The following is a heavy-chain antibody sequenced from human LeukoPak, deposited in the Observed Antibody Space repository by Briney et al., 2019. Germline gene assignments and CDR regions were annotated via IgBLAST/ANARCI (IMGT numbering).Heavy chain of an antibody. CDR2: MNPNSGNT. Sequence: ASVKVSCKASGYTFTSYDVNWVRQATGQGLEWMGWMNPNSGNTGYAQKFQGRVTMTRNTSISTAYMELSSLRSEDTAVYYCARADGIYDYCTSTTCYTARTFFDYWGQGTLVTVSS. J-gene: IGHJ4*02. V-gene: IGHV1-8*01. CDR3: ARADGIYDYCTSTTCYTARTFFDY. CDR1: GYTFTSYD. D-gene: IGHD2-2*02.